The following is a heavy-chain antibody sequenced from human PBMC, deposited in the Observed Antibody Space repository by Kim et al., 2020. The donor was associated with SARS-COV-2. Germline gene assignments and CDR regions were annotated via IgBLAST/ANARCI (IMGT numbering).Heavy chain of an antibody. V-gene: IGHV3-23*01. D-gene: IGHD5-12*01. CDR3: AKFQRGGYDSPHEY. J-gene: IGHJ4*02. Sequence: GGSLRLSCAASGFTFSIYAMGWVRQAPGKGLEWVSTLGGSGGSSYYADSVKGRFTISRDSSKNTLYLQMNSLGAGDTAVYYCAKFQRGGYDSPHEYWGQG. CDR2: LGGSGGSS. CDR1: GFTFSIYA.